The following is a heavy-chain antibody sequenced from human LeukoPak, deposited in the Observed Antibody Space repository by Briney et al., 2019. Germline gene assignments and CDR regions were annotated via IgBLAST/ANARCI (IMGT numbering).Heavy chain of an antibody. CDR3: ARDQKRAARILGATTEWVYFYFMDV. J-gene: IGHJ6*03. D-gene: IGHD1-26*01. CDR2: IFPSGGEI. CDR1: GFTFSTFA. V-gene: IGHV3-23*01. Sequence: GGSLRLSCAASGFTFSTFAMIWVRQPPGKGLEWVSSIFPSGGEIHYADSVRGRFTISRDNSKSTLSLQMNSLRAEDTAVYYCARDQKRAARILGATTEWVYFYFMDVWGKGTTVTASS.